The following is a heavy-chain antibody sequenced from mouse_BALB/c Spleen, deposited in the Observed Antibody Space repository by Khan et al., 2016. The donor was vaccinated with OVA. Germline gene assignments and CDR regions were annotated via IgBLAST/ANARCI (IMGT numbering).Heavy chain of an antibody. J-gene: IGHJ4*01. V-gene: IGHV2-6-1*01. D-gene: IGHD2-10*01. Sequence: QVQLKQSGPGLVAPSQSLSITCTISGFSLTNYGVHWVRQPPGKGLEWLVVIWSDGSTTYNSALKSRLTVDKDNSKSQVFLKMNSLQTDDTAMYFCARQPYYHYNIMDYWGHGTSVTVSS. CDR1: GFSLTNYG. CDR2: IWSDGST. CDR3: ARQPYYHYNIMDY.